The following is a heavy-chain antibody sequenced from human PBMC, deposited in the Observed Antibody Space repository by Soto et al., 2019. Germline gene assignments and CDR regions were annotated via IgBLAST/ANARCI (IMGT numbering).Heavy chain of an antibody. CDR3: ARTFDFGGNWCFDY. CDR1: GFSLSTRGVG. D-gene: IGHD2-15*01. Sequence: SGPTLVNPTQTLTLTCTFSGFSLSTRGVGVGWIRQPPGKALEWLALIYWDGDKLYSPSLKSRLTITEDASKNQVVLTMTNMDPVDTATYYCARTFDFGGNWCFDYWGPGTMVTVYS. CDR2: IYWDGDK. V-gene: IGHV2-5*02. J-gene: IGHJ4*02.